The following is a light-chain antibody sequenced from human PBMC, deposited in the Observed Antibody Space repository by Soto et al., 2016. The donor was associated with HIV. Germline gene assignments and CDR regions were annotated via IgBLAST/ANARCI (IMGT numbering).Light chain of an antibody. J-gene: IGKJ4*01. V-gene: IGKV1-9*01. CDR2: GAS. CDR1: QGISTY. CDR3: QHVNSYPLT. Sequence: DIQLTQSPSFLSASVGDRVTITCRASQGISTYLAWSQQKPGKAPKLLIYGASTLQSGVPSRFSGSGSGTEFTLTISSLQPEDFATYYCQHVNSYPLTFGGGTKVRSN.